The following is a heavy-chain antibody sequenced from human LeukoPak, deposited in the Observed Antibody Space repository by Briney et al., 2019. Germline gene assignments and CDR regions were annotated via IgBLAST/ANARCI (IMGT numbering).Heavy chain of an antibody. Sequence: PSETLSLTCTVSGGSISSYYWSWIRQPPGKRLEWIGYIYYSGSTNYNPSLKSRVTTSVDTSKNQFSLKLSSVTAADTAVYYCARVEIRYSGSYLYYFDYWGQGTLVTVSS. CDR1: GGSISSYY. D-gene: IGHD1-26*01. V-gene: IGHV4-59*01. CDR3: ARVEIRYSGSYLYYFDY. CDR2: IYYSGST. J-gene: IGHJ4*02.